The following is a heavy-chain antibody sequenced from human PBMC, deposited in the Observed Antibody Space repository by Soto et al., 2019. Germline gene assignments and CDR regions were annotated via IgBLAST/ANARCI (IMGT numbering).Heavy chain of an antibody. D-gene: IGHD1-20*01. CDR1: GGSIRVQNYY. Sequence: SETLSLTCTVSGGSIRVQNYYWTWIRQTPGKGLEWVGSSYYSGTSYFNPALKGRVTISVDTSTNQFSLRLTSVTAADTAVYYCTRRYNWNDYYFDPWGQGTLVTVSS. V-gene: IGHV4-39*01. CDR3: TRRYNWNDYYFDP. J-gene: IGHJ5*02. CDR2: SYYSGTS.